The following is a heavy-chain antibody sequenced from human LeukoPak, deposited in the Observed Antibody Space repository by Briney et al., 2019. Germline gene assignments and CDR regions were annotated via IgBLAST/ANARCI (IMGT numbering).Heavy chain of an antibody. CDR3: VREVPGIMVAFDL. CDR1: GFTFSTFE. V-gene: IGHV3-48*03. D-gene: IGHD2-2*01. J-gene: IGHJ3*01. Sequence: GGSLRLSCAASGFTFSTFEMHWVRQAPGKGLEWLSYISSTGSTMYYADSVRGRFTISRDNAKNSLYLQMNSLRAGDTAVYYCVREVPGIMVAFDLWGQGTMLSVSS. CDR2: ISSTGSTM.